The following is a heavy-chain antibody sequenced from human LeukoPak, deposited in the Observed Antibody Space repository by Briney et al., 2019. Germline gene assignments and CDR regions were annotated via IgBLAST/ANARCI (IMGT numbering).Heavy chain of an antibody. Sequence: PGGSLRLSCAASGFTFSSYAMHWVRQAPGKGLEWVAVISYDGSNKYYADSVKGRFTISRGNSKNTLYLQMNGLRVEDTAVYYCARGKSGVLRFLEWLRGDFDYWGQGTLVTVSS. CDR1: GFTFSSYA. CDR3: ARGKSGVLRFLEWLRGDFDY. CDR2: ISYDGSNK. J-gene: IGHJ4*02. V-gene: IGHV3-30*01. D-gene: IGHD3-3*01.